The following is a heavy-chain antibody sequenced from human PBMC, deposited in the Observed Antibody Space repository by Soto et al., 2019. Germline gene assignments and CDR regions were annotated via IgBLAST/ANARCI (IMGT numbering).Heavy chain of an antibody. CDR1: GYTFTGYY. V-gene: IGHV1-2*04. CDR3: ARQGPDHYYYYYYMDV. Sequence: ASVKVSCKASGYTFTGYYMHWVRQAPGQGLEWMGWINPNSGGTNYAQKFQGWVTMTRDTSISTAYMELSRLRSDDTAVYYCARQGPDHYYYYYYMDVWGKGTTVTVSS. J-gene: IGHJ6*03. CDR2: INPNSGGT.